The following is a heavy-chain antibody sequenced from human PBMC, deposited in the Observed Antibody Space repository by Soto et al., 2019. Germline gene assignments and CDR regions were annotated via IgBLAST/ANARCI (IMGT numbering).Heavy chain of an antibody. CDR1: GYTFTGYY. V-gene: IGHV1-2*04. CDR3: ARQGPDHYYYYYYMDV. Sequence: ASVKVSCKASGYTFTGYYMHWVRQAPGQGLEWMGWINPNSGGTNYAQKFQGWVTMTRDTSISTAYMELSRLRSDDTAVYYCARQGPDHYYYYYYMDVWGKGTTVTVSS. J-gene: IGHJ6*03. CDR2: INPNSGGT.